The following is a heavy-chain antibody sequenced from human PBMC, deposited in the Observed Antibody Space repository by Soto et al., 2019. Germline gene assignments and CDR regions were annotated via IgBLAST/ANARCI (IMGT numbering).Heavy chain of an antibody. D-gene: IGHD6-13*01. CDR3: ARRGPGTYFDY. Sequence: LRLSCAASGFTFSSYAMNWVRQAPGKGLEWVSVIGGSDGSTYYADSVKGRFTISRDNSKNTLYLQMNSLRAEDTAVYYCARRGPGTYFDYWGQGTLVTV. V-gene: IGHV3-23*01. J-gene: IGHJ4*02. CDR2: IGGSDGST. CDR1: GFTFSSYA.